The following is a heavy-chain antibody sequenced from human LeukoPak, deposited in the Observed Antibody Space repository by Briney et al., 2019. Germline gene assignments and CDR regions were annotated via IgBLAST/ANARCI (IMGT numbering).Heavy chain of an antibody. CDR3: ARETSQKGAHYMDV. CDR2: IYYSGST. D-gene: IGHD3-16*01. Sequence: NPSETLSLTCTVSGDSISSYYWSWIRQPPGKGLEWIGYIYYSGSTNYNPSLKSRVTISVDTSKNQFSLKLTSVTAADTAVYYCARETSQKGAHYMDVWGKGTTVTVSS. J-gene: IGHJ6*03. V-gene: IGHV4-59*01. CDR1: GDSISSYY.